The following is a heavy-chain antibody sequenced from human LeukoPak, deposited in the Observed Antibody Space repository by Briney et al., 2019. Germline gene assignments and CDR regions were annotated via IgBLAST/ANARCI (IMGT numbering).Heavy chain of an antibody. CDR3: ARRDYGLDAFDI. D-gene: IGHD4-17*01. J-gene: IGHJ3*02. CDR1: GGSISSSSYY. V-gene: IGHV4-39*01. CDR2: IYYSGST. Sequence: SETLSLXCTVSGGSISSSSYYWVWIRQPPGKGLEWIGSIYYSGSTYYNPSLKSRVTISVDTSKNQFSLKLSSVTAADTAVYYSARRDYGLDAFDIWGQGTMVTVSS.